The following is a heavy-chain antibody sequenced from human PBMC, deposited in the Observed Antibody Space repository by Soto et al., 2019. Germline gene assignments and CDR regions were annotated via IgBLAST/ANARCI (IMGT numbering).Heavy chain of an antibody. V-gene: IGHV3-30-3*01. CDR3: VRAAATHPYFYYYYGMDV. J-gene: IGHJ6*02. CDR1: RFIFSNFA. D-gene: IGHD6-13*01. CDR2: ISYDGSNK. Sequence: QVQLVESGGGVVQPGRSLRLSCVASRFIFSNFAMHWVRQAPGKGLEWVAFISYDGSNKFYADSVKGRFSISRDNSENTLYLQMNSLRGEDSAVYYCVRAAATHPYFYYYYGMDVWGQGTTVTVSS.